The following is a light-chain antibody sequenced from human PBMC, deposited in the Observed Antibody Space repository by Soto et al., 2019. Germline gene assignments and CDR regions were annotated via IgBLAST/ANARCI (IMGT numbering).Light chain of an antibody. J-gene: IGKJ2*01. CDR1: QDISNY. Sequence: DIQMTQSPSSLSASVGDRVTITCQASQDISNYLNWYQQKPGKAPKLLIYDASNLETGVPSRFSRSGSGTDFAFTISSLQPEDIATYYCQQYDHLPPYTFGQGTKLEIK. V-gene: IGKV1-33*01. CDR3: QQYDHLPPYT. CDR2: DAS.